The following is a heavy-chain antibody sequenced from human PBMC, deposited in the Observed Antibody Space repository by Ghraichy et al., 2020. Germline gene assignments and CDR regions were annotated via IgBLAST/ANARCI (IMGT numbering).Heavy chain of an antibody. CDR2: IYNTGTT. J-gene: IGHJ4*02. CDR1: GGSMSSGSYC. CDR3: ASDDQESAEGY. V-gene: IGHV4-61*02. Sequence: SETLSLTCTVSGGSMSSGSYCWSWIRQPAGKRLEWIGRIYNTGTTNYNPSLRSRVTMSVDTSKNQFSLRLTSVTAADTAVYYCASDDQESAEGYWGQGTLVTVSS.